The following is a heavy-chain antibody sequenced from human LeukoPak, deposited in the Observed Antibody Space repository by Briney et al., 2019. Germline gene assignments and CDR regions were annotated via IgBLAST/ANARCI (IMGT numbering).Heavy chain of an antibody. CDR1: GFPFSIYS. CDR2: ISGSSSYI. V-gene: IGHV3-21*03. J-gene: IGHJ4*02. D-gene: IGHD6-13*01. CDR3: ARDRAAAGNY. Sequence: PGGSLRLSCAVSGFPFSIYSMNWVRQAPGRGRECVSSISGSSSYIYYADSVKDRFTISRDNAKNSLYLQMNRLRAEDTAVYSCARDRAAAGNYWGQGTLVTVSS.